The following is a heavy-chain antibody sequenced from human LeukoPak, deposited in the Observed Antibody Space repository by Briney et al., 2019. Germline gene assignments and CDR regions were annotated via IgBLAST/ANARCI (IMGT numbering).Heavy chain of an antibody. J-gene: IGHJ4*02. CDR3: ARDGSTIPNSGFDY. Sequence: GGSLRLSCAASGFTFSSYSMNWVRQAPGKGLEWVSSISSSSSYIYYADSVKGRFTISRDNAKNSLYLQMNSLRAEDTAVYYCARDGSTIPNSGFDYWGQGTLVTVSS. V-gene: IGHV3-21*01. CDR2: ISSSSSYI. D-gene: IGHD1-26*01. CDR1: GFTFSSYS.